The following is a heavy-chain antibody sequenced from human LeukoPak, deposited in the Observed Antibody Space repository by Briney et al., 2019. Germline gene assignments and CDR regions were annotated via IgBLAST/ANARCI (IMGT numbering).Heavy chain of an antibody. V-gene: IGHV4-59*08. CDR3: ARHGGSAPFDY. CDR1: GGSLSSYY. Sequence: SETLSLTCTVSGGSLSSYYWSWIRQPPGKGLEWTGYIYYSGSTNYNPSLKSRVTISVDTSKNQFSLKLSSVTAADTAVYYCARHGGSAPFDYWGQGTLVTVSS. J-gene: IGHJ4*02. D-gene: IGHD3-16*01. CDR2: IYYSGST.